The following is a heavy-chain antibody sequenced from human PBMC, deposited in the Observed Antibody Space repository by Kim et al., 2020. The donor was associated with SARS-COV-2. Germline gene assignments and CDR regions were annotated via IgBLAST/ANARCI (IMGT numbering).Heavy chain of an antibody. V-gene: IGHV4-39*01. J-gene: IGHJ4*02. CDR3: VGAPFYYDWPR. Sequence: SETLSLTCTVSGDSITNTAYYWAWIRQPPGKGLEWIGSVYYTGSTYFNPSLRSRVTISADTSNNQLSLSLKSVSAADTAVYHCVGAPFYYDWPRWGRGTL. CDR2: VYYTGST. D-gene: IGHD3-22*01. CDR1: GDSITNTAYY.